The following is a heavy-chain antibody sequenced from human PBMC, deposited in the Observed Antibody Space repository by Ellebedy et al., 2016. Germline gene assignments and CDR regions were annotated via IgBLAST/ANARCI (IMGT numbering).Heavy chain of an antibody. V-gene: IGHV4-61*01. J-gene: IGHJ5*02. Sequence: SETLSLTXTVSGGSVSSGSYYWSWIRQPPGKGLEWIGYIYYSGSTNYNPSLKSRVTISVDTSKNQFSLKLSSVTAADTAVYYCARSAGTWFDPWGQGTLVTVSS. CDR2: IYYSGST. CDR1: GGSVSSGSYY. CDR3: ARSAGTWFDP. D-gene: IGHD6-13*01.